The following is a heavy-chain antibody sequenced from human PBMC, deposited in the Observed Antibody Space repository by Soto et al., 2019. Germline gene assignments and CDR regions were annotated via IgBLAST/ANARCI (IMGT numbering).Heavy chain of an antibody. CDR2: INHSGST. D-gene: IGHD3-9*01. J-gene: IGHJ3*02. Sequence: LSLTCTVSRGYVNTFHWSWVRQPAGKGLEWIGEINHSGSTNYNPSLKSRVTISVDTSKNQFSLKLSSVTAADTAVYYCARPDYDILTESAFDIWGQGTMVTVSS. V-gene: IGHV4-34*01. CDR1: RGYVNTFH. CDR3: ARPDYDILTESAFDI.